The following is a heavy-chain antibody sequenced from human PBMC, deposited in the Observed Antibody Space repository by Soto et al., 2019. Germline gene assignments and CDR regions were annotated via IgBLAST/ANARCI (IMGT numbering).Heavy chain of an antibody. CDR3: ARDVGAYGDSGSREYYFDY. CDR2: ISYDGSNK. CDR1: GFTFSSYA. Sequence: QVQLVESGGGVVQPGRSLRLSCAASGFTFSSYAMHWVRQAPGKGLEWVAVISYDGSNKYYADSVKGRFTISRDNSKNPLYLQMNSRRAGDRAVYYWARDVGAYGDSGSREYYFDYWGQGTLVTVSS. J-gene: IGHJ4*02. D-gene: IGHD4-17*01. V-gene: IGHV3-30-3*01.